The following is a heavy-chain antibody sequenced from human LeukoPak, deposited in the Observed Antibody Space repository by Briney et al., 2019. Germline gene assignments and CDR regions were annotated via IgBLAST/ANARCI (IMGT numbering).Heavy chain of an antibody. D-gene: IGHD5-18*01. J-gene: IGHJ4*02. CDR3: ARERGYSYGQPSEFDY. V-gene: IGHV1-18*01. Sequence: ASVRVSCKASGYTFTSYGISWVRQAPGQGLEWMGWISAYNGNTNYAQKLQGRVTMTTDTSTSTAYMELRSLRSDDTAVYYCARERGYSYGQPSEFDYWGQGTLVTVSS. CDR1: GYTFTSYG. CDR2: ISAYNGNT.